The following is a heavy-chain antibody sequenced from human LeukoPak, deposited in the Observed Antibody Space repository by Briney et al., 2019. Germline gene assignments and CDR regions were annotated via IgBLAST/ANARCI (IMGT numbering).Heavy chain of an antibody. Sequence: ASVKVSCKASGYTFTSFGISWVRQAPGQGLEWMGWISAYNANTNYAQKFQGRVTMTTDTSTSTAYMELRGLRSDDTVVYYCARNDKEQLVRRWFDPWGQGTLVTVSS. CDR3: ARNDKEQLVRRWFDP. D-gene: IGHD6-6*01. J-gene: IGHJ5*02. CDR2: ISAYNANT. V-gene: IGHV1-18*01. CDR1: GYTFTSFG.